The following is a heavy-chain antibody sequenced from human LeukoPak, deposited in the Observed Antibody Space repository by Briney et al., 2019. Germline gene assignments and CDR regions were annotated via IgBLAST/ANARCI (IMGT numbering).Heavy chain of an antibody. Sequence: GGSLRLPSAASGFSITDHYMDWVRQAPGKGLEWVGRTRNKPNGYTTDYGTSVKGRFIVSRDDSENSLYLQMNGLKTEDTAVYYCVRVRHGDYFDYWGQGTLVTVSS. CDR1: GFSITDHY. CDR2: TRNKPNGYTT. CDR3: VRVRHGDYFDY. J-gene: IGHJ4*02. D-gene: IGHD4-17*01. V-gene: IGHV3-72*01.